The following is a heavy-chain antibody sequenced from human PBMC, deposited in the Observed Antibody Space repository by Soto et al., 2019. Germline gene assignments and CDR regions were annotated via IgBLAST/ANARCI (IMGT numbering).Heavy chain of an antibody. V-gene: IGHV4-4*02. CDR3: ATGGAIASAGTPLDY. CDR2: IYHSGST. CDR1: GGSISSTNW. J-gene: IGHJ4*02. Sequence: SETLSLTCAVSGGSISSTNWWNWVRQPPGKGLEWIGEIYHSGSTNYNPSLKSRVTISVDKSRNQFSLNLSSVTAADTAVYYCATGGAIASAGTPLDYWGQGTLVTVSS. D-gene: IGHD6-13*01.